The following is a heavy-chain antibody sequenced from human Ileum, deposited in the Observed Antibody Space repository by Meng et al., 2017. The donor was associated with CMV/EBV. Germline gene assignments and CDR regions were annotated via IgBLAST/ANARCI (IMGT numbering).Heavy chain of an antibody. CDR3: ARVKPAATLTGFDP. CDR2: IYHSGST. V-gene: IGHV4-34*01. Sequence: SETLSLTCAVYRGSFSGYYWSWIRQAPGKGLEWIGSIYHSGSTYYNPSLKSRVTISVDTSKNQFSLKLSSVTAADTAVYYCARVKPAATLTGFDPWGQGTLVTVSS. D-gene: IGHD2-2*01. CDR1: RGSFSGYY. J-gene: IGHJ5*02.